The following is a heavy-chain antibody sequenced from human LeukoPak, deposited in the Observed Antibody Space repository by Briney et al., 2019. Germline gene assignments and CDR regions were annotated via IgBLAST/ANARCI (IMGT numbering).Heavy chain of an antibody. Sequence: SVKVSCKASGGTFSSYAISWVRQAPGQGLEWMGRIIPIFGIANYAQKFQGRVTITADKSTSTAYMELSSLRSEDTAMYYCARGPSDYFDYWGQGTLVTVSS. CDR1: GGTFSSYA. CDR2: IIPIFGIA. CDR3: ARGPSDYFDY. V-gene: IGHV1-69*04. J-gene: IGHJ4*02.